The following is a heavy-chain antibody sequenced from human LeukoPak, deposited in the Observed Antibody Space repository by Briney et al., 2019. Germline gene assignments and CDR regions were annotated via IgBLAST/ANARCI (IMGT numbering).Heavy chain of an antibody. J-gene: IGHJ4*02. CDR2: IKNDGSSS. Sequence: GGSLRLSCAASGFTFSSYFWMHWVRQAPGKGLVWVSRIKNDGSSSTYADSVKGRFTISRDNAKNSLYLQMNTLGAEDTAVYYCVRDLDLGGYSSFEYWGQGALVTVSS. V-gene: IGHV3-74*01. CDR3: VRDLDLGGYSSFEY. D-gene: IGHD4-23*01. CDR1: GFTFSSYFW.